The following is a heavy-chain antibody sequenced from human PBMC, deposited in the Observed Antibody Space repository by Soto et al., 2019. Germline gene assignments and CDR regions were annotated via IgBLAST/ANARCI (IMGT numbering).Heavy chain of an antibody. J-gene: IGHJ4*02. D-gene: IGHD6-19*01. V-gene: IGHV2-5*02. CDR2: IYWDDDK. CDR3: APIVVAGIGYYFDY. Sequence: QITLKESGPTLVKPTQTLTLTCTFSGFSLSSTRMAVGWIRQPPGKALEWLALIYWDDDKRYSPFLKSRLTITKDTSKNQVVLTMSNIDPVDTARYYCAPIVVAGIGYYFDYWGQGTLVTVSS. CDR1: GFSLSSTRMA.